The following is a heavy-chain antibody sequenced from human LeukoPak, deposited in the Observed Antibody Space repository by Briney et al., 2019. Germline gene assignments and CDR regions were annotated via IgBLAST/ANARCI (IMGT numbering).Heavy chain of an antibody. J-gene: IGHJ4*02. CDR2: IYYSGST. CDR3: ARGITMVRGALDLDY. Sequence: SETLSLTCTVSGGSISGYYWSWIRQPPGKGLEWIGYIYYSGSTNYNPSLKSRVTISVDTSKNQFSLKLSSVTAADTAVYYCARGITMVRGALDLDYWGQGTLVTVSS. V-gene: IGHV4-59*01. D-gene: IGHD3-10*01. CDR1: GGSISGYY.